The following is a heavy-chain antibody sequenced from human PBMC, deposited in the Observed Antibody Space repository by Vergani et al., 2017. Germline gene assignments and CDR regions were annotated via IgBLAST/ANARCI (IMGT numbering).Heavy chain of an antibody. J-gene: IGHJ4*02. CDR3: ASLTGDNGY. CDR1: GFTFSSYG. D-gene: IGHD7-27*01. CDR2: IWYDGSNK. Sequence: QVQLVESGGGVVQPGRSLSLYCAASGFTFSSYGMHWVRQAPGKGLEWVAVIWYDGSNKYYADSVKGRFTISRDNSKKTLYLQRNSLRAEDTAVYYCASLTGDNGYWGQGTLVTVSS. V-gene: IGHV3-33*01.